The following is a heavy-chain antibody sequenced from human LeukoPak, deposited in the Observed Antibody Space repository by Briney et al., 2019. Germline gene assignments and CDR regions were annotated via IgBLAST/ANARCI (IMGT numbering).Heavy chain of an antibody. J-gene: IGHJ4*02. CDR2: ISSSGSTI. V-gene: IGHV3-48*03. Sequence: PGGSLRLSCAASGFSFSSYEMSWVRQAPGKGLEWVSYISSSGSTIYYADSVKGRFTISRDNAKKSLYLQMNSLRAEDTAVYYCVRDAYYDSWSAPPLWGQGTLVTVSS. CDR1: GFSFSSYE. CDR3: VRDAYYDSWSAPPL. D-gene: IGHD3-3*01.